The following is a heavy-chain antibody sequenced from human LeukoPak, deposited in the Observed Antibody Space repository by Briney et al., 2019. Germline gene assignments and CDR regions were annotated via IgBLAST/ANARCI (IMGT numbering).Heavy chain of an antibody. CDR3: AKDRPNFHENSGHYYRRVGDS. J-gene: IGHJ5*01. Sequence: PGGSLTLSCQASGFTFYMYAMSWVRQAPGKGLEWAASMCGPGGCTFYPDSVKGRFTISRDNSKNVLYLRMNSLTAEDTAIYYCAKDRPNFHENSGHYYRRVGDSWGQGTLVTVSS. CDR1: GFTFYMYA. V-gene: IGHV3-23*01. CDR2: MCGPGGCT. D-gene: IGHD3-22*01.